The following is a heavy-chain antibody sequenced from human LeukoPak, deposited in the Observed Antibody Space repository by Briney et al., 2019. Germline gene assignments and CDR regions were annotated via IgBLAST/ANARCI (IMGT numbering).Heavy chain of an antibody. CDR3: ATDPWGSSYYDSSGYATGY. CDR1: GYTLTELS. J-gene: IGHJ4*02. CDR2: FDPEDGET. D-gene: IGHD3-22*01. Sequence: GASVKVSCKVSGYTLTELSMHWVRQAPGKGLEWMEGFDPEDGETIYAQKFQGRVTMTEDTSTDTAYMELSSLRSEDTAVYYCATDPWGSSYYDSSGYATGYWGQGTLVTVSS. V-gene: IGHV1-24*01.